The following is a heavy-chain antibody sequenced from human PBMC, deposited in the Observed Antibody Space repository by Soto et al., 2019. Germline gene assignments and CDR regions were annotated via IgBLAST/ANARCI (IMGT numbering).Heavy chain of an antibody. CDR3: ARRERPAGGADY. V-gene: IGHV4-4*02. J-gene: IGHJ4*02. CDR2: IYHSGST. D-gene: IGHD6-13*01. CDR1: GGSISSSNW. Sequence: QVQLQESGPGLVKPSGTLSLTCAVSGGSISSSNWWSWVRQPPGKGLEWIGEIYHSGSTNYNPSHKSRVTLSVDNSKNQFPLTLSSVTAAETTVYYCARRERPAGGADYWGQGTLVTVSS.